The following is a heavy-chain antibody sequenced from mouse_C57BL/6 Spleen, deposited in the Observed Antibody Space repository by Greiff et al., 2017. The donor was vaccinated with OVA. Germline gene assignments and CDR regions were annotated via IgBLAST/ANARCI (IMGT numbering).Heavy chain of an antibody. CDR2: IYPGDGDT. V-gene: IGHV1-80*01. CDR3: ASLPDYAMDY. D-gene: IGHD2-10*01. J-gene: IGHJ4*01. Sequence: VQLQQSGAELVKPGASVKISCNASGYAFSSYWMNWVKQRPGKGLEWIGQIYPGDGDTNYNGKFTGKATLTADKSSSTAYMQLSSLTSEDSAVYFCASLPDYAMDYWGQGTSVTVSS. CDR1: GYAFSSYW.